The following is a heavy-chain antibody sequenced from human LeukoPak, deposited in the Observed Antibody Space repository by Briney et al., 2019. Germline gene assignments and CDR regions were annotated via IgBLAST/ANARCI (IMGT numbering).Heavy chain of an antibody. CDR3: ARGYYDSSGYSGLGENLNWFDP. V-gene: IGHV1-69*05. CDR2: IIPIFGTA. CDR1: GGTFSSYA. Sequence: SVKVSCKASGGTFSSYAISWVRQAPGQGLEWMGRIIPIFGTANYAQKFQGRVTITTDESTSTAYMELSSLRSEDTAVYYCARGYYDSSGYSGLGENLNWFDPWGQGTLVTVSS. D-gene: IGHD3-22*01. J-gene: IGHJ5*02.